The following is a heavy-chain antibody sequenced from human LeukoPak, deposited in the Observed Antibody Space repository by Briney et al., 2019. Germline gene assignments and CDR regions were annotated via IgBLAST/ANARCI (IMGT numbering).Heavy chain of an antibody. J-gene: IGHJ4*02. V-gene: IGHV3-20*04. CDR2: INWNGGST. D-gene: IGHD4-23*01. CDR3: ARGSLTTVVTPADY. CDR1: GFTFDDYG. Sequence: PGGSLRLSCAASGFTFDDYGMSWVRQAPGKGLEWVSGINWNGGSTGYADSVKGRFTISRDNAKNSLYLQMNSLRAEDTALYYCARGSLTTVVTPADYWGQGTLVTVSS.